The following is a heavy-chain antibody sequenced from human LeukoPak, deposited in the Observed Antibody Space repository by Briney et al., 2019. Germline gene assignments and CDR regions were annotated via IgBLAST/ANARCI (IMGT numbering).Heavy chain of an antibody. CDR1: GFTFNTYT. Sequence: PGGSLRLSCAASGFTFNTYTMNWVRQAPGKGLEWVSYISGSSGIIDYADSVKGRFTISRDNSKNTLYLQMNSLRAEDTAVYYCARQSGYDFWSGYYIRSGVRWFDPWGQGTLVTVSS. CDR2: ISGSSGII. CDR3: ARQSGYDFWSGYYIRSGVRWFDP. D-gene: IGHD3-3*01. J-gene: IGHJ5*02. V-gene: IGHV3-48*01.